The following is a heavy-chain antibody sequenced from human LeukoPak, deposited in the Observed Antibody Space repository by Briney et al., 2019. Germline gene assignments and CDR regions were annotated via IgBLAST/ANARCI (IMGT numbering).Heavy chain of an antibody. Sequence: GGSLRLSCAASGFTFSNFDMSWVRQAPAKGLNWVSAISSNTGGTTYADSVKGRFTISRDNSRNILYLEMNSLRADDTALYYCAKDMDFWSGYYTGYGMDVWGQGTTVTVSS. CDR3: AKDMDFWSGYYTGYGMDV. J-gene: IGHJ6*02. V-gene: IGHV3-23*01. D-gene: IGHD3-3*01. CDR1: GFTFSNFD. CDR2: ISSNTGGT.